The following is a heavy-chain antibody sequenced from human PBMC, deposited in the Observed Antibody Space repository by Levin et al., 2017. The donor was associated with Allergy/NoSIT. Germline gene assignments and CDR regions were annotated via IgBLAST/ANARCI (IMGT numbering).Heavy chain of an antibody. Sequence: GGSLRLSCAGSGFTFSSYAMSWVRQAPGKGLEWVSTITGSGGSTYYADSVKGRFTISRDNSKNTLYLQMNSLRAEDTAVYYCAKGGVVMWRDGYNFQHWGQGTLVTVSS. D-gene: IGHD5-24*01. CDR3: AKGGVVMWRDGYNFQH. CDR1: GFTFSSYA. CDR2: ITGSGGST. V-gene: IGHV3-23*01. J-gene: IGHJ1*01.